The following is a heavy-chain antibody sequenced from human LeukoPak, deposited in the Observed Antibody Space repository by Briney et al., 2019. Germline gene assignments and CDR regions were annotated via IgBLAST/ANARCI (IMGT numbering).Heavy chain of an antibody. Sequence: GESLKISCKGSGCSFTSYWIGWVRQMPGKGLEWMGIIYPGDSDTRYSPSFQGQVTISADKSISTAYLQWSSLKASDTAMYYCARAGYCSGGSCYWDDAFDIWGQGTMVTVSS. CDR2: IYPGDSDT. CDR1: GCSFTSYW. D-gene: IGHD2-15*01. V-gene: IGHV5-51*01. J-gene: IGHJ3*02. CDR3: ARAGYCSGGSCYWDDAFDI.